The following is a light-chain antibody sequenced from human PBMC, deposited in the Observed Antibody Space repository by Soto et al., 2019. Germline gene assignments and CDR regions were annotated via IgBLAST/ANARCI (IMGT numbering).Light chain of an antibody. CDR1: QSISSY. CDR2: AAS. Sequence: DIPMTQSPSSLSASVGDRVTITCRASQSISSYLNWYQQKPGKAPNLLIYAASSLQSGVPSRFSGSGSGTDFTLTINSLQPEDFATYYCQQSYSTLWTFGQGTKVEIK. V-gene: IGKV1-39*01. CDR3: QQSYSTLWT. J-gene: IGKJ1*01.